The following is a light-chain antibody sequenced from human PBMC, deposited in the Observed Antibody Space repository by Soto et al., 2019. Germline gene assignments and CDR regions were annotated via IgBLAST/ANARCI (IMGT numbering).Light chain of an antibody. CDR2: DVS. CDR3: QQYNTYWT. Sequence: IPVTQSTSNLSASVGDRVPLTCRASQSISTWLAWYQQKPGKAPKLLIYDVSLLQSGVPSRFSGSGSGTEFILTISSLQPDDSATYYCQQYNTYWTFGPGTKVDIK. V-gene: IGKV1-5*01. J-gene: IGKJ1*01. CDR1: QSISTW.